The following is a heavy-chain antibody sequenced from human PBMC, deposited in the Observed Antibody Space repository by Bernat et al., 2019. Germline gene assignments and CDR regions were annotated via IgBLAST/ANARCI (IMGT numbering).Heavy chain of an antibody. Sequence: EVQLVDSGGGLVQPGGSLRLSCAASGFTFSDYGMSWVRQAPDKGLEWVSAISGSARNTYYADSVKGRFTISRDNSKNTLYLQMNSLRAEDTAVYYCAKYGYYESSGYWGSLDYWGQGTLVTVSS. CDR1: GFTFSDYG. CDR2: ISGSARNT. D-gene: IGHD3-22*01. J-gene: IGHJ4*02. CDR3: AKYGYYESSGYWGSLDY. V-gene: IGHV3-23*04.